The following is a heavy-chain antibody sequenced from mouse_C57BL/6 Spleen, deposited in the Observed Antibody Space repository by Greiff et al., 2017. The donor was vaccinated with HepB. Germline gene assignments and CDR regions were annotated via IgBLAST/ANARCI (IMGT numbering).Heavy chain of an antibody. Sequence: VQLQQSGAELVKPGASVKISCKASGYAFSSYWMNWVKQRPGKGLEWIGQIYPGDGDTNYNGKFKGKATLTADKSSSTAYMQLSSLTSEDSAVYFCARRGVVGNFDYWGQGTTLTVSS. D-gene: IGHD1-1*01. CDR3: ARRGVVGNFDY. CDR1: GYAFSSYW. J-gene: IGHJ2*01. V-gene: IGHV1-80*01. CDR2: IYPGDGDT.